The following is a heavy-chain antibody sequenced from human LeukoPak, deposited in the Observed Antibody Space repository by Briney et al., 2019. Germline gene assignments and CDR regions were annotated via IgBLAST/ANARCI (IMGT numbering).Heavy chain of an antibody. J-gene: IGHJ4*02. CDR2: ITQDGSST. D-gene: IGHD4-11*01. V-gene: IGHV3-74*01. CDR3: ATDDYRGLGY. Sequence: GGSLRLSYTASGIIFRNYWIHWVRQAPGKGLVWVSHITQDGSSTFYADSVKGRFTTSRDNAKNTVFLQMNSLTAEDTGVYYCATDDYRGLGYWGQGSLVTVSS. CDR1: GIIFRNYW.